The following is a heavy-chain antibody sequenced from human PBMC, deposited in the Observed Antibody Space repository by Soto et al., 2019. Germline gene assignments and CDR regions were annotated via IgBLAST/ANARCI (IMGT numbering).Heavy chain of an antibody. D-gene: IGHD2-15*01. Sequence: PSQTLSLTCAISGDSVSSNSAAWNWIRQSPSRGLEWLGRTYYRSKWYNDYAVSVKIRITINPDTSKNQFSLQLNSVTPEDTAVYYCARGGVAATYYYYYGMDVWGQGTTVTVSS. CDR3: ARGGVAATYYYYYGMDV. CDR2: TYYRSKWYN. J-gene: IGHJ6*02. CDR1: GDSVSSNSAA. V-gene: IGHV6-1*01.